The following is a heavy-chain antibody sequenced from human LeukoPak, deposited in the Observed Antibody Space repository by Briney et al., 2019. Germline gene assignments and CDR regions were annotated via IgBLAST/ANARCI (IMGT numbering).Heavy chain of an antibody. CDR1: GFTFSSYS. J-gene: IGHJ4*02. CDR3: ARVMLGAAADY. D-gene: IGHD6-13*01. Sequence: GGSLRLSCAASGFTFSSYSMNWVRQAPGKGLEWVANIKQDGSEKYYVDPVKGRFTISRDNAKNSLYLQMNSLRAEDTAVYYCARVMLGAAADYWGQGTLVTVSS. V-gene: IGHV3-7*01. CDR2: IKQDGSEK.